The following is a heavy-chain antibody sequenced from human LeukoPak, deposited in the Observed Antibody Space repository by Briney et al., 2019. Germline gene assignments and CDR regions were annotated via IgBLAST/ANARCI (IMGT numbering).Heavy chain of an antibody. CDR2: INHSGST. CDR3: ARVAGYLPTRWFDP. D-gene: IGHD6-25*01. V-gene: IGHV4-34*01. Sequence: SETLSLTCAVYGGSFSGYYWSWIRQPPGKGLEWIGEINHSGSTNYNPSLKSRVTISVDTSKNQFSLRLSSVTAADTAVYYCARVAGYLPTRWFDPWGQGTHVTVSS. CDR1: GGSFSGYY. J-gene: IGHJ5*02.